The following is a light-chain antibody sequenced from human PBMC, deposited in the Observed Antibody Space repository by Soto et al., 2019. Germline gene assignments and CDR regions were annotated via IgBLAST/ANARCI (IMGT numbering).Light chain of an antibody. CDR3: QQDDNLPPFT. Sequence: DIQMTQSPSSLSASVGDRVTITCQASQDIRKYLNWYQQKPGRAPKLLIYGASYLGTGVPSRFSGSGYGADFICLFGSLQPEDIATYYCQQDDNLPPFTFGPGTKVAV. V-gene: IGKV1-33*01. J-gene: IGKJ3*01. CDR2: GAS. CDR1: QDIRKY.